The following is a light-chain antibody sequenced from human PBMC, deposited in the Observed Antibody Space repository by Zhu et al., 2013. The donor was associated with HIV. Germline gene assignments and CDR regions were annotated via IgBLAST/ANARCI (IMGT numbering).Light chain of an antibody. CDR2: GAS. CDR3: HQYSSSPNT. J-gene: IGKJ2*01. CDR1: QTISSN. Sequence: EIVMTQSPATLSVSPGERATLSCRASQTISSNLAWYQQKPGRAPRLLIYGASSRATGIPDRFSGSGSGTDFTLTISRLEPEDSAVYYCHQYSSSPNTFGQGAKLEIK. V-gene: IGKV3-20*01.